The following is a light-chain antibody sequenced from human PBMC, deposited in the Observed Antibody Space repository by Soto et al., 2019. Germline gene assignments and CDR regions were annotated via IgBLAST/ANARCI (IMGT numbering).Light chain of an antibody. J-gene: IGKJ4*01. CDR3: QQRARWPLT. V-gene: IGKV3-11*01. Sequence: ETVLTQSPATLSLSPGERATLSCRASQSVTSGLAWYQQKPGQAPRLLLYDASHRATGIPDRFSGSGSGTDFILTISGLEPEDFAVYYCQQRARWPLTFGGGTKVEI. CDR1: QSVTSG. CDR2: DAS.